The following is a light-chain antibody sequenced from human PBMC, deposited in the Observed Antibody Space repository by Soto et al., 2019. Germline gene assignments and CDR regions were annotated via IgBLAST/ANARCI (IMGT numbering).Light chain of an antibody. V-gene: IGKV3-11*01. CDR3: QHRNNRPFS. CDR2: DAS. J-gene: IGKJ3*01. Sequence: EIVLTKSPATLSLSPWERATLSCRASQSVNNYLAWYQKRPGQAPRLLIYDASNRATGIPARFSGSGSGTDFTLTISSLEPEDFAVYYCQHRNNRPFSFGPGTTVDIK. CDR1: QSVNNY.